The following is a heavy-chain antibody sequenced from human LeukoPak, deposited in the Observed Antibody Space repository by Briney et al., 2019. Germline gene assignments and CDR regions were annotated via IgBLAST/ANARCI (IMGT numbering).Heavy chain of an antibody. J-gene: IGHJ6*02. CDR1: GVSINGYY. CDR2: IYYSGST. CDR3: ARGSPGYYYYYGMDV. V-gene: IGHV4-59*01. Sequence: PSETLSLTCTVSGVSINGYYWSWIRQPPGKGLEWIGYIYYSGSTNYNPSLKSRVTISVDTSKNQFSLKLSSVTAADTAVYYCARGSPGYYYYYGMDVWGQGTTVTVSS.